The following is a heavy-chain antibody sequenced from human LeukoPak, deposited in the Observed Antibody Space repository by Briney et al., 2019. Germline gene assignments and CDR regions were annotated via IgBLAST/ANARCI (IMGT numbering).Heavy chain of an antibody. CDR2: INHSRST. J-gene: IGHJ1*01. CDR1: GGSFSGYY. D-gene: IGHD4-17*01. Sequence: SETLSLTCAVYGGSFSGYYWSWIRHPPGKGLEWIGEINHSRSTNYNPSLNSRVTISVDTSNNQSSLKLSSMTAADTAVYYCARGGRDYGDYPLFQHWGQGTLVTVSS. CDR3: ARGGRDYGDYPLFQH. V-gene: IGHV4-34*01.